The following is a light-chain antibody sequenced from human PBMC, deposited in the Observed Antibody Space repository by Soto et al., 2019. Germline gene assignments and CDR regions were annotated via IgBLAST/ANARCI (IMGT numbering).Light chain of an antibody. CDR3: QQSYSNPT. CDR2: AAS. CDR1: QNIITY. V-gene: IGKV1-39*01. Sequence: DVQLTQSPSSLSVFVGDSVTVTCRASQNIITYLHWYHQKPGEAPTLLISAASTLQSGVPSRFSGSGSGTDFTLTINSLQPEDVGTYYCQQSYSNPTFGQGTTVEIK. J-gene: IGKJ1*01.